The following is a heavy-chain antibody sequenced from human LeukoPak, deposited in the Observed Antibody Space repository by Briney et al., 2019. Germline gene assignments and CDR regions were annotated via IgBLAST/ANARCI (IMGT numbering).Heavy chain of an antibody. CDR2: IRYDGSNK. V-gene: IGHV3-30*02. CDR3: ARGPRDYYGSGRPYNWFDP. CDR1: GFTFSSYG. D-gene: IGHD3-10*01. J-gene: IGHJ5*02. Sequence: GGSLRLSCAASGFTFSSYGMHWVRQAPGKGLEWVAFIRYDGSNKYYADSVKGRFTISRDNAKNSLYLQMNSLRAEDTAVYYCARGPRDYYGSGRPYNWFDPWGQGTLVTVSS.